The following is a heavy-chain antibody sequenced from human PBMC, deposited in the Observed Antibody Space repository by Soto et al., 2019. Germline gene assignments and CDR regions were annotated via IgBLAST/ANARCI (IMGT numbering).Heavy chain of an antibody. Sequence: GGSLRLSCAASGFTFSSYAMSWVRQAPGKGLEWVSAISGSGGSTYYADSVKGRFTISRDNSKNTLYPQMNSLRAEDTAVYYCAKDMSPGSYNYYYYMDVWGKGTTVTVSS. CDR1: GFTFSSYA. CDR3: AKDMSPGSYNYYYYMDV. V-gene: IGHV3-23*01. CDR2: ISGSGGST. J-gene: IGHJ6*03. D-gene: IGHD3-10*01.